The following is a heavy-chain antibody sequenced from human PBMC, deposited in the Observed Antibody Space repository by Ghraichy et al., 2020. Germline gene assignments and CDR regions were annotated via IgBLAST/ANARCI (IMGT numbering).Heavy chain of an antibody. CDR1: GGSFSGYY. CDR2: INHSGST. CDR3: ARGSHTSGWYVWFDP. Sequence: ESLNISCAVYGGSFSGYYWSWIRQPPGKGLEWIGEINHSGSTNYNPSLKSRVTISVDTSKNQFSLKLSSVTAADTAVYYCARGSHTSGWYVWFDPWGQGTLVTVSS. J-gene: IGHJ5*02. V-gene: IGHV4-34*01. D-gene: IGHD6-19*01.